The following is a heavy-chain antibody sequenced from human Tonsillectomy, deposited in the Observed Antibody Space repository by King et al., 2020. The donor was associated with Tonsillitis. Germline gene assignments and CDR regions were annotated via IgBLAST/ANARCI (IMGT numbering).Heavy chain of an antibody. CDR1: GFTFSSYS. CDR2: ISHDGSDK. J-gene: IGHJ6*02. V-gene: IGHV3-30*04. D-gene: IGHD1-26*01. CDR3: ARVDSGSAFYYFGMAV. Sequence: VQLVESGGGVVQPGRSLSLSCAASGFTFSSYSMNWVRQAPGKGLEWVAVISHDGSDKYYADSVKGRFTISRDNSKNTLYLQMNSLRPEDTAVYYCARVDSGSAFYYFGMAVWGQGTTVTVSS.